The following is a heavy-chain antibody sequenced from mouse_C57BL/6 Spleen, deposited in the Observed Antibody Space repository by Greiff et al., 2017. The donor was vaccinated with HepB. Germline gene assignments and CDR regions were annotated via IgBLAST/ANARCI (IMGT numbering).Heavy chain of an antibody. V-gene: IGHV1-85*01. CDR2: IYPRDGST. J-gene: IGHJ3*01. Sequence: VKLQESGPELVKPGASVKLSCKASGYTFTSYDINWVKRRPGQGLEWIGWIYPRDGSTKYNEKFKGKATLTVDTSSSTAYMELHILTSEDSAVYFCARQFAYWGQGTLVTVSA. CDR1: GYTFTSYD. CDR3: ARQFAY.